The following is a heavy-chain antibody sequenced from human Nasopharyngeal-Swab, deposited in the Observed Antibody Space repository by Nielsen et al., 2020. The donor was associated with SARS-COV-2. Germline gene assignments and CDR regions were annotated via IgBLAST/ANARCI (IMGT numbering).Heavy chain of an antibody. Sequence: SGPTLVKPTQTITLTCTFSGFSLSTSGMCVSWIRQPPGKALEWLALIDWDDDKYYNTSLKTRLTISKDTSKNQVVLTMTNMDPVDTATYYCARHHSGDCYSYYFDYWGQGTLVTVSS. J-gene: IGHJ4*02. CDR2: IDWDDDK. D-gene: IGHD2-21*01. CDR3: ARHHSGDCYSYYFDY. CDR1: GFSLSTSGMC. V-gene: IGHV2-70*01.